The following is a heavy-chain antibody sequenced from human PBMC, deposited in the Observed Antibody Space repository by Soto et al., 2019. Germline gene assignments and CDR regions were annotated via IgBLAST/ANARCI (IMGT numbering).Heavy chain of an antibody. Sequence: ASVKVSCKAPGGTFSNSAISWVRQAPGQGLEWMGWISAYNGNTNYAQKLQGRVTMTTDTSTSTAYMELRSLRSDDTAVYYCARGYYYDSSGYSPSNYWGQGTLVTVSS. CDR1: GGTFSNSA. V-gene: IGHV1-18*01. CDR2: ISAYNGNT. J-gene: IGHJ4*02. CDR3: ARGYYYDSSGYSPSNY. D-gene: IGHD3-22*01.